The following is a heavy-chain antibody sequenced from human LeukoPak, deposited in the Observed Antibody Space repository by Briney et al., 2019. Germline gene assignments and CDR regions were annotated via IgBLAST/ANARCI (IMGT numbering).Heavy chain of an antibody. Sequence: GGSLRLSCAASGFTFSSYGMHWVRQAPGKGLEWVAVISYDGSNKYYADSVKGRFTISRDNSKNTLYLQMSSLRAEDTAVYYCAKDSASRGYSYGLFDYWGQGTLVTVSS. CDR2: ISYDGSNK. CDR3: AKDSASRGYSYGLFDY. CDR1: GFTFSSYG. J-gene: IGHJ4*02. V-gene: IGHV3-30*18. D-gene: IGHD5-18*01.